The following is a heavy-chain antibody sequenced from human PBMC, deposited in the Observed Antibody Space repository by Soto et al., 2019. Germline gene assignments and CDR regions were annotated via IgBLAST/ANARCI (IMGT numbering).Heavy chain of an antibody. CDR3: ARPGPAVVIDY. V-gene: IGHV5-51*01. CDR2: INPGDSDT. CDR1: GYTFTSYW. J-gene: IGHJ4*02. Sequence: GESLKISCKASGYTFTSYWIGWVRQMPGKGLEWMGIINPGDSDTRYSPSFQGQVTISADKSISTAYLHWSSLKASDTAMYYCARPGPAVVIDYWGQGTLVTVSS. D-gene: IGHD3-22*01.